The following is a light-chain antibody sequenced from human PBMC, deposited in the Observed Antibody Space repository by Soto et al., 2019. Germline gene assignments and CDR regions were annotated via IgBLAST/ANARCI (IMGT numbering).Light chain of an antibody. CDR2: GAS. Sequence: ELVLTQSPGTLSLSSGERATLSCRASQSVRSNYLAWYQHKLGQAPRLLIYGASSRATGIPDRFGGSGSGTDFTLTISRLEPEDFAVYYFQQYAGSPLTFSGWTKVEIK. CDR1: QSVRSNY. CDR3: QQYAGSPLT. J-gene: IGKJ4*02. V-gene: IGKV3-20*01.